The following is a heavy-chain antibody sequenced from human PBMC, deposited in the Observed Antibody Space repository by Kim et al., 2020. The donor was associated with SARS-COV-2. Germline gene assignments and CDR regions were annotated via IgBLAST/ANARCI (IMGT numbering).Heavy chain of an antibody. CDR3: ARMGSSGWFESAFDI. Sequence: SETLSLTCTVSSGSIINYYWSWIRQPPGKGLEWIGYIYYSGSTNYNPSLKSRVTISVDTSKNQFSLKLNSVTAADTAVNYCARMGSSGWFESAFDIWGQG. V-gene: IGHV4-59*01. CDR2: IYYSGST. CDR1: SGSIINYY. D-gene: IGHD6-19*01. J-gene: IGHJ3*02.